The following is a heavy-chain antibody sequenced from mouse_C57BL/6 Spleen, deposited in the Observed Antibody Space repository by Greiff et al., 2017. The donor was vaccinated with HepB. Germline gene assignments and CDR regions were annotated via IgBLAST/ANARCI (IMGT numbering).Heavy chain of an antibody. D-gene: IGHD1-1*01. J-gene: IGHJ3*01. V-gene: IGHV5-17*01. CDR2: ISSGSSNI. CDR1: GFTFSDYG. Sequence: EVQVVESGGGLVKPGGSLKLSCAASGFTFSDYGMHWVRQAPEKGLEWVAYISSGSSNIYYADTVKGRFTISRDNAKNTLFLQMTSLRSEDTAMYYCARGDYYGGAWFAYWGQGTLVTVSA. CDR3: ARGDYYGGAWFAY.